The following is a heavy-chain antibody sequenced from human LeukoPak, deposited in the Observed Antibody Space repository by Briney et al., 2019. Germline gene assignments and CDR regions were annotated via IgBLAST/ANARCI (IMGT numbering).Heavy chain of an antibody. Sequence: SVKVSFKASVGTFSSYAISWVRQAPGQGREWMGGTSPIFVTANYAEKFQGRVTITAAESTRTGSMELSSMRPEETVVYYCARGRITMIRCFDYWGQGTLVTVSS. D-gene: IGHD3-22*01. V-gene: IGHV1-69*13. CDR2: TSPIFVTA. J-gene: IGHJ4*02. CDR3: ARGRITMIRCFDY. CDR1: VGTFSSYA.